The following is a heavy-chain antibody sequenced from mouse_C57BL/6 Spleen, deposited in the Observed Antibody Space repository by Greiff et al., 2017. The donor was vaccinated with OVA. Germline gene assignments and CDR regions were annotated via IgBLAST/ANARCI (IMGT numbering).Heavy chain of an antibody. CDR1: GFTFSSYA. V-gene: IGHV5-9-1*02. D-gene: IGHD2-12*01. CDR3: TRDSPWFAY. J-gene: IGHJ3*01. Sequence: DVMLVESGEGLVKPGGSLKLSCAASGFTFSSYAMSWVRQTPEKRLEWVAYISSGGDYIYYADTVKGRFTISRDNARNTLYLQMSSLKSEDTAMYYCTRDSPWFAYWGQGTLVTVSA. CDR2: ISSGGDYI.